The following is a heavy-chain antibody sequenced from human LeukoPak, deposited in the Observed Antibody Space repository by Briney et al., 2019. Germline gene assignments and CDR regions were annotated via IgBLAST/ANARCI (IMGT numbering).Heavy chain of an antibody. CDR1: GFTFDDYA. J-gene: IGHJ4*02. CDR2: ISWNSGSI. Sequence: PGRSLRLSCAASGFTFDDYAMHWVRQAPGKGLEWVSGISWNSGSIGYADSVKGRFTISRDNAKNSLYLQMNSLRAEDTAFYYCAKGGGRGSGSYYEYWGQGTLVTVSS. V-gene: IGHV3-9*01. D-gene: IGHD3-10*01. CDR3: AKGGGRGSGSYYEY.